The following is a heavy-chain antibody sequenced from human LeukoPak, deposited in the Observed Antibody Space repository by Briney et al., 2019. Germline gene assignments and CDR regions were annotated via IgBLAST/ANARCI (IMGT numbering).Heavy chain of an antibody. J-gene: IGHJ4*02. D-gene: IGHD3-10*01. CDR2: ISTSGSTI. CDR1: GFTFSIHS. Sequence: GESLKISCAASGFTFSIHSMNWVRQAPGKGLEWVSYISTSGSTIYYADSVKGRFTISRDNAKNSLYLQMNSLRDEDTAVYYCARRHGSEFYYFDYWGQGTLVTVSS. CDR3: ARRHGSEFYYFDY. V-gene: IGHV3-48*02.